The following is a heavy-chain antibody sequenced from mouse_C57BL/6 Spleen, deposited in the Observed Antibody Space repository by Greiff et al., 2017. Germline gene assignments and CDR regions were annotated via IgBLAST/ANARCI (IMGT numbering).Heavy chain of an antibody. J-gene: IGHJ4*01. D-gene: IGHD2-4*01. CDR2: ISSGGSYT. CDR1: GFTFSSYG. V-gene: IGHV5-6*01. Sequence: EVQRVESGGDLVKPGGSLKLSCAASGFTFSSYGMSWVRQTPDKRLEWVATISSGGSYTYYPDSVKGRFTISRDNAKNTLYMQMSSLKSEDTAMYYCARGGLRRGYAMDYWGQGTSVTVSS. CDR3: ARGGLRRGYAMDY.